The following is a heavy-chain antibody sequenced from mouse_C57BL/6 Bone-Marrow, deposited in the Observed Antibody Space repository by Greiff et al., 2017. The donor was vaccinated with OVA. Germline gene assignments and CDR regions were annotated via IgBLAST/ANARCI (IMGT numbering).Heavy chain of an antibody. Sequence: QVQLKQSGAELVRPGTSVKVSCKASGYAFTNYLIEWVKQRPGQGLEWIGVINPGSGGTNYNEKFKGKATLTADKSSSTAYMQLSSLTSEDSAVYFCVVTTVVGGYWGQGTTLTVSS. V-gene: IGHV1-54*01. CDR2: INPGSGGT. CDR1: GYAFTNYL. CDR3: VVTTVVGGY. D-gene: IGHD1-1*01. J-gene: IGHJ2*01.